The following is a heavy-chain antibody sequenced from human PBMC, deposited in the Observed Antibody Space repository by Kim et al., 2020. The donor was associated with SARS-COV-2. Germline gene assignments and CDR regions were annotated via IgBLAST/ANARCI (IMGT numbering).Heavy chain of an antibody. CDR1: GFTFSSYS. V-gene: IGHV3-21*01. Sequence: GGSLRLSCAASGFTFSSYSMNWVRQAPGKGLEWVSSISSSSSYIYYADSVKGRFTISRDNAKNSLYLQMNSLRAEDTAVYYCARIITMIVVVILGLRTNDAFDIWGQGTMVTVSS. J-gene: IGHJ3*02. CDR2: ISSSSSYI. CDR3: ARIITMIVVVILGLRTNDAFDI. D-gene: IGHD3-22*01.